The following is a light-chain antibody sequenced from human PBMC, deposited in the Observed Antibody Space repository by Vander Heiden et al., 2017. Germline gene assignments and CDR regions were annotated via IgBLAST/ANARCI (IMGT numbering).Light chain of an antibody. V-gene: IGLV1-40*01. J-gene: IGLJ2*01. CDR3: QSYDSSLSGVV. CDR1: SSNIGAGYD. CDR2: GNS. Sequence: PSVSGAPGPRVTISCPGSSSNIGAGYDVHWYQQLPGTAPKLLIYGNSNRPSGVPDRCSGSKSGTSASLTITGLQAEDEADYYCQSYDSSLSGVVFGGGTKLTVL.